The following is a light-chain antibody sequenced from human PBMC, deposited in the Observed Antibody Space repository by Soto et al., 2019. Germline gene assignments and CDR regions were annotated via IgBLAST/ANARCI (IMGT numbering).Light chain of an antibody. CDR1: QTISSW. CDR2: DAS. Sequence: DIQMTQSPSTLSASVGDRVTITCRASQTISSWLAWHQQKSGRAPKLLIYDASRLKTGVPARFSGSGSGAHFSLTISRLQPDDSAIYYCQQYNTYPWTFGQGTKLEIK. J-gene: IGKJ1*01. V-gene: IGKV1-5*01. CDR3: QQYNTYPWT.